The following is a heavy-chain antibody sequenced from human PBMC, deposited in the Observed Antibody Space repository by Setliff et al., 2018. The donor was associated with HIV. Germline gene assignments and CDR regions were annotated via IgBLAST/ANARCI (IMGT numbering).Heavy chain of an antibody. CDR3: ARDHVVCSGGTCRSDDPYYYYYMNV. CDR1: GYMFSIYY. CDR2: SNPNTGGT. J-gene: IGHJ6*03. Sequence: VASVKVSCKASGYMFSIYYMHWVRQVPGQGLEWMGWSNPNTGGTKYAQKFQGRVTMTMDTSTTTAYMELSRLKSDDTAVYYCARDHVVCSGGTCRSDDPYYYYYMNVWGEGTTVTVS. D-gene: IGHD2-15*01. V-gene: IGHV1-2*02.